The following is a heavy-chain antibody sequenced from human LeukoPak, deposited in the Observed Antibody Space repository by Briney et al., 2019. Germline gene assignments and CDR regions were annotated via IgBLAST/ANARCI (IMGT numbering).Heavy chain of an antibody. CDR2: ISSSGSTI. CDR1: GFTFSSYE. CDR3: ARPHLEDENYYYYYYMDV. D-gene: IGHD2-15*01. J-gene: IGHJ6*03. Sequence: PGGSLRLSWAASGFTFSSYEMNWVRQAAGKGLEWVSYISSSGSTIYYADSVKGRFTISRDNAKNSLYLQMNSLRAEDTAVYYCARPHLEDENYYYYYYMDVWGKGTTVTVSS. V-gene: IGHV3-48*03.